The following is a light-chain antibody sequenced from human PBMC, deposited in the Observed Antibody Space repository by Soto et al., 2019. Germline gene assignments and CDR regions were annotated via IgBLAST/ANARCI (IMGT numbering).Light chain of an antibody. V-gene: IGKV1-39*01. CDR2: GAS. CDR3: QQSDSLPLT. CDR1: QSISDY. Sequence: DIQMTQSPSSLSASVGDRVAITCRSSQSISDYLNWYQQKPGKALKLVIYGASNLQSGVLPRFSGSGSGSEFTLTISGLQPDYFDIYFYQQSDSLPLTFGPGTKVDV. J-gene: IGKJ3*01.